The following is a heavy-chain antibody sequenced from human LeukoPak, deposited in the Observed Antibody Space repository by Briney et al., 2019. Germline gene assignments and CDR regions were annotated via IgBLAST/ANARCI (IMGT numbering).Heavy chain of an antibody. D-gene: IGHD4-23*01. CDR3: ARVMSTTVVTALDY. Sequence: GGSLRLSCAASGFTFSSYAMHWVRQAPGKGLEWVAVISYDGSNKYYADSVKGRFTISRDNSKNALYLQMDSLRAEDPAVYYCARVMSTTVVTALDYWGQGTLVTVSS. J-gene: IGHJ4*02. CDR1: GFTFSSYA. V-gene: IGHV3-30*04. CDR2: ISYDGSNK.